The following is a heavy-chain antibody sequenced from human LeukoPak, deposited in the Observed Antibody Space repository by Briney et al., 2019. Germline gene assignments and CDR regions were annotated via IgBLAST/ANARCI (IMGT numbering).Heavy chain of an antibody. CDR1: GDSVSSNSAA. CDR3: ASSVVGSGYSSGWYDYFDY. Sequence: SQTLSLTCAISGDSVSSNSAAWNWIRQSPSRGLEWLGRTYYRSKWYNDYAVSVKSRITINPDTSKNQFSLQLNSVTPEDTAVYYCASSVVGSGYSSGWYDYFDYWGQGTLVTVSS. V-gene: IGHV6-1*01. J-gene: IGHJ4*02. D-gene: IGHD6-19*01. CDR2: TYYRSKWYN.